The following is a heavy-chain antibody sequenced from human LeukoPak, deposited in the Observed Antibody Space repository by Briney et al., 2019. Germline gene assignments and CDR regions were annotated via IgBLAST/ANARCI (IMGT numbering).Heavy chain of an antibody. Sequence: GGSLRLSCAASGFTFSSYAMSWVRQAPGKGLEWVSAISGSGGSTYYADSVKGRFTISRDNSKNTLYLQMNSLRAEDTAVYYCARDRGWLQFLDSWGQGTLVTVSS. V-gene: IGHV3-23*01. CDR2: ISGSGGST. CDR3: ARDRGWLQFLDS. J-gene: IGHJ4*02. CDR1: GFTFSSYA. D-gene: IGHD5-24*01.